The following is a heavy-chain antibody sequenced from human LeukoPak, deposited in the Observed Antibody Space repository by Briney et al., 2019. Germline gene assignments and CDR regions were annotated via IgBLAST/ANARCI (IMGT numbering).Heavy chain of an antibody. CDR3: ARGGRPADY. V-gene: IGHV1-24*01. Sequence: GASVKVSCKVSGYTLTELSMHWVRQAPGKGLEWMGGFDPEDGETIYAQKFQGRLTITRNTSISTVYMELSTLRSEDTAVYYCARGGRPADYWGQGTLVTVSS. J-gene: IGHJ4*02. CDR2: FDPEDGET. CDR1: GYTLTELS.